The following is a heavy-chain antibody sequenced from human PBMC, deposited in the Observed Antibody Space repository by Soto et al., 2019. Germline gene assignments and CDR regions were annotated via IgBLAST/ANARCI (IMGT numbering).Heavy chain of an antibody. CDR3: AAQWLRMSSYYYGMDV. Sequence: QVQLVESGGGVVQPGRSLRLSCAASGFTFSSYGMHWVRQAPGKGLEWVAFISNDGSNKYYADSVMGRVTISRDNSKYTLYLQMNSLRAEDTAVYYCAAQWLRMSSYYYGMDVWGQGTTVPVFS. CDR1: GFTFSSYG. V-gene: IGHV3-30*03. J-gene: IGHJ6*02. D-gene: IGHD5-12*01. CDR2: ISNDGSNK.